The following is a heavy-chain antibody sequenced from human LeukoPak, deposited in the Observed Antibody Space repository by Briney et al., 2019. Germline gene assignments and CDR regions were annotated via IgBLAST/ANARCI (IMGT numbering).Heavy chain of an antibody. V-gene: IGHV3-30*04. J-gene: IGHJ5*02. CDR2: ILYDGSNK. Sequence: GSLRLSCAASGFTFSSYAMHWVRQAPGKGLEWVAVILYDGSNKYYADSVKGRFTISRDNSKNTLYLQMNSLRAEDTAVYYCAREDDEGPNWFDPWGQGTLVTVSS. CDR1: GFTFSSYA. CDR3: AREDDEGPNWFDP.